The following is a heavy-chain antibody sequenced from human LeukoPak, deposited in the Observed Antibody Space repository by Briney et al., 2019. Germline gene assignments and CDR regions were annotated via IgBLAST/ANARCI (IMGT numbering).Heavy chain of an antibody. Sequence: GGSLRLSCAASGFTFSNYALSWVRQAPGRGLEWVSAISGSVGSIHNADSVKGRFTISRDISKNTLYLQMNSLRAEDTAVYYCAKVGGDSDYYMDVWGKGTTVTVSS. CDR3: AKVGGDSDYYMDV. V-gene: IGHV3-23*01. J-gene: IGHJ6*03. CDR1: GFTFSNYA. CDR2: ISGSVGSI. D-gene: IGHD3-16*01.